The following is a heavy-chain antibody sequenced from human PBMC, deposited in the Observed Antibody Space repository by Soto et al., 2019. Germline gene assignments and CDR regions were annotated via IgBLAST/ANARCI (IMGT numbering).Heavy chain of an antibody. V-gene: IGHV4-59*08. CDR1: GGSLSRCR. CDR3: ARLNRVSGYDNYGDYMYV. Sequence: SENLSLRCTGSGGSLSRCRGIVFRQLLGKGLEWIGYIYYSGSTNYNPSLKSRVTISVDTSKNPFSLKLSSVTAADTAVYYCARLNRVSGYDNYGDYMYVLGKGTTVTVSS. D-gene: IGHD3-3*01. CDR2: IYYSGST. J-gene: IGHJ6*03.